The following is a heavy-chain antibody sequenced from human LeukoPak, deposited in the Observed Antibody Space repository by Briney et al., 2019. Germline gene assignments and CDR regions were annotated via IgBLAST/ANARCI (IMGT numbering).Heavy chain of an antibody. CDR3: ARGDPAAKPFDY. V-gene: IGHV4-34*01. CDR2: INHSGST. Sequence: SETLSFTCAVYGGSSSGYYWSWIRQPPGKGREWIGEINHSGSTNYNPSLKRRVTILGATSKNQFSLKLHSVTAADTAVYYCARGDPAAKPFDYWGQGTLVTVSS. CDR1: GGSSSGYY. J-gene: IGHJ4*02. D-gene: IGHD2-2*02.